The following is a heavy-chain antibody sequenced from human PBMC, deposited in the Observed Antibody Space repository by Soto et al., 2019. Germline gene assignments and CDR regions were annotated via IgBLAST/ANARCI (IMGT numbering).Heavy chain of an antibody. Sequence: QVQLVQSGAEVQKPGASVKVSCKASGYPCTTYDSNWVRQATGQGLEWMGWMNPNSGDTGYAQKFQGRVTMTRNTSISTAYMELSSLRSEDTAVYYCARGRGYDASFDYWGQGNLVTVSS. CDR3: ARGRGYDASFDY. D-gene: IGHD5-12*01. CDR1: GYPCTTYD. V-gene: IGHV1-8*01. J-gene: IGHJ4*02. CDR2: MNPNSGDT.